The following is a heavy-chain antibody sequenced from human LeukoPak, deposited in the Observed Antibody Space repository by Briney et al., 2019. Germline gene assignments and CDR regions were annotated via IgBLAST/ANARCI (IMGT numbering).Heavy chain of an antibody. CDR3: ATGGGSTRYSSSWYEFFY. CDR2: ISAYDGNT. V-gene: IGHV1-18*01. J-gene: IGHJ4*02. D-gene: IGHD6-13*01. CDR1: GYTFASYG. Sequence: ASVTVSCTASGYTFASYGISWVRQAPGQGLEWMGWISAYDGNTNYAQKLQGRVTMTTDASTSIAYMELRSLKSDDTAVYYCATGGGSTRYSSSWYEFFYWGQGTLVTVSS.